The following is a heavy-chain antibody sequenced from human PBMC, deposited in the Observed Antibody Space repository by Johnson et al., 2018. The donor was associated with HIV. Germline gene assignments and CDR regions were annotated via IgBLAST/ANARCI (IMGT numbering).Heavy chain of an antibody. CDR3: TTEGDAFDI. CDR1: GFPFSNAW. Sequence: EMQLVESGGGLVKPGGSLRLSCRASGFPFSNAWMNWVRQAPGKGLEWVGRLKSRADGGTTDYAVSVKDRFTILRDDSKNTFYLQMSSLGTEGAGVYYCTTEGDAFDIWGQGTMVTFSS. V-gene: IGHV3-15*01. CDR2: LKSRADGGTT. J-gene: IGHJ3*02.